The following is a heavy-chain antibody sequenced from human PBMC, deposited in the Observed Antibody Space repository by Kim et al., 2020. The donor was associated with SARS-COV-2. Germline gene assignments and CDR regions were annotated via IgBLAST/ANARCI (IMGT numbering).Heavy chain of an antibody. J-gene: IGHJ4*02. CDR3: ARDQGYSYGIDY. V-gene: IGHV3-30*01. D-gene: IGHD5-18*01. Sequence: YYADSVKGRFTISRDNSKNTLYLQMNSLRAEDTAVYYCARDQGYSYGIDYWGQGTLVTVSS.